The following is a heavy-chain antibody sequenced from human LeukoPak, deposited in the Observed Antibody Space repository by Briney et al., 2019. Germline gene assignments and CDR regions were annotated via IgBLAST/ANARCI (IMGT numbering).Heavy chain of an antibody. J-gene: IGHJ6*03. CDR3: AREPSSSSSYYYYMDV. CDR1: GYTFTGYY. CDR2: INPNSGGT. D-gene: IGHD6-6*01. Sequence: ASVKVSCKTSGYTFTGYYMHWVRQAPGQGLEWMGWINPNSGGTNYAQKFQGRVTMTRDTSTSTAYMELRSLRSDDTAVYYCAREPSSSSSYYYYMDVWGKGTTVTVSS. V-gene: IGHV1-2*02.